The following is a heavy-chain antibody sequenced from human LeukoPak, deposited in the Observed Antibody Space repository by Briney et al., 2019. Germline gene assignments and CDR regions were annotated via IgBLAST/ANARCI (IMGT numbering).Heavy chain of an antibody. J-gene: IGHJ4*02. V-gene: IGHV3-21*04. CDR1: GFTFSSYS. CDR3: AKDMVGSTAMVPSYFDY. D-gene: IGHD5-18*01. CDR2: ISSGSRYI. Sequence: PGGSLRLSCAASGFTFSSYSMNWVRQAPGEGLEWVSGISSGSRYIYYADSVKGRFTISRDNAKNSLYLQMNSLRAEDTALYYCAKDMVGSTAMVPSYFDYWGQGTLVTVSS.